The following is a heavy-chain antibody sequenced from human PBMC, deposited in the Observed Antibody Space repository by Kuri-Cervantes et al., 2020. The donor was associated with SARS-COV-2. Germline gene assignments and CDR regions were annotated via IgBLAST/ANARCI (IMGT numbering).Heavy chain of an antibody. Sequence: GSLRLSCTVSGGSISSSSYYWGWIRQPPGKGLEWIGSIYYSGSTYYNPSLKSRVTISVDTSKNQFSLKLSSVTAADTAVYFCARGRESRDFWSGSYEQRHSNWFDPWGQGTLVTVSS. CDR1: GGSISSSSYY. J-gene: IGHJ5*02. CDR3: ARGRESRDFWSGSYEQRHSNWFDP. CDR2: IYYSGST. V-gene: IGHV4-39*01. D-gene: IGHD3-3*01.